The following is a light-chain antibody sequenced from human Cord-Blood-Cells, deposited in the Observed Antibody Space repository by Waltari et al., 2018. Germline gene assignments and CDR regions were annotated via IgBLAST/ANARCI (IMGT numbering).Light chain of an antibody. V-gene: IGLV2-23*01. J-gene: IGLJ3*02. CDR1: SSDVGSYNL. CDR3: CSYAGSSPWV. CDR2: EGS. Sequence: QSALTQPAPVSGSPGQSNNISCTGTSSDVGSYNLVSWYHQHPGKAPTLMNYEGSKRPSGVSNLFSGSKSGNTASLTISGLQAEDEADYYCCSYAGSSPWVFGGGTKRTVL.